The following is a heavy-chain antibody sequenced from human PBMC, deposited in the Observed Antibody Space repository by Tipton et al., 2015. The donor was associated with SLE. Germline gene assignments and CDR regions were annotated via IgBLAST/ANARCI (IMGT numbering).Heavy chain of an antibody. Sequence: TLSLTCTVSGGSISSSSYYWGWIRQPPGKGLQWIGSIYYSGSTYYNPSLKSRVTISVDTSKNQFSLKLSSVTAADTAVYYCARKRGYSSSSTHWGQGTLVTVSS. J-gene: IGHJ4*02. D-gene: IGHD6-6*01. CDR1: GGSISSSSYY. CDR3: ARKRGYSSSSTH. V-gene: IGHV4-39*07. CDR2: IYYSGST.